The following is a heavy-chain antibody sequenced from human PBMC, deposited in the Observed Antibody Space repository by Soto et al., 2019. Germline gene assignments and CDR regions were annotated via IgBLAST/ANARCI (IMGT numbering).Heavy chain of an antibody. CDR2: ICYSGGT. V-gene: IGHV4-59*01. CDR3: ARLQLVQKVIDY. D-gene: IGHD1-1*01. J-gene: IGHJ4*02. Sequence: XGTLGLTCTVSGDSISTYYWSWIRQPPGKGLQWIGYICYSGGTAYNPSLKSRVTISLDMSKKPISLKLSSVTTADTATYFCARLQLVQKVIDYWGQGTLVTVSS. CDR1: GDSISTYY.